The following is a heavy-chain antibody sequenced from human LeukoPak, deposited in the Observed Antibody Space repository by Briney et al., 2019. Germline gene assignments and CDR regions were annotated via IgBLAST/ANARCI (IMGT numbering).Heavy chain of an antibody. CDR2: IKQDGSEK. CDR1: GFTFRSYW. J-gene: IGHJ4*02. V-gene: IGHV3-7*01. CDR3: ARDGQRGSYREDDY. D-gene: IGHD1-26*01. Sequence: PGGSLRLSCAASGFTFRSYWMTWVRQAPGKGLEWVANIKQDGSEKYYVDSVKGRFTISRDNAKKSLYLQMNSLRAEDTAVYYCARDGQRGSYREDDYWGQGTQVTVSS.